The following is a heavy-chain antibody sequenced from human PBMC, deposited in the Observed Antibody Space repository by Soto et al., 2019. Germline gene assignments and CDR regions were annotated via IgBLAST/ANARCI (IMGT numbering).Heavy chain of an antibody. CDR1: GFTVGNNY. D-gene: IGHD6-13*01. CDR3: ARDPPGIAAAGGG. V-gene: IGHV3-66*01. CDR2: IYSGGST. J-gene: IGHJ6*02. Sequence: EMQWVESGGGLVQPGGSLRLSCAASGFTVGNNYMNWVRQAPGKGLECVSLIYSGGSTNYADSVKGRFTISRDNSNNTLYLQMNSLRAEDTAVYYCARDPPGIAAAGGGWGQGTTVTVSS.